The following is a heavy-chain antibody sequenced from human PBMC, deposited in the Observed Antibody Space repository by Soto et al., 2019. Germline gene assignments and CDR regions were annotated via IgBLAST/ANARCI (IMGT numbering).Heavy chain of an antibody. V-gene: IGHV4-39*01. CDR3: ARLNTPGWFDP. J-gene: IGHJ5*02. CDR1: SGSIIRSNYY. Sequence: QLQLQESGPGLVKPSETLSLTCTVSSGSIIRSNYYWAWIRQPPEKGLEWIATIYYSGSTYYSPSLKSRVTISVDTSKNQFSRRLAAVTAADTAVYYCARLNTPGWFDPWGQGTLVTVSS. CDR2: IYYSGST.